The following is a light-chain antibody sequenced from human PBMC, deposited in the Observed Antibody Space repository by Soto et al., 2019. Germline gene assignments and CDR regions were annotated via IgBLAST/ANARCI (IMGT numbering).Light chain of an antibody. CDR2: DTT. CDR3: LLVYSGTVV. V-gene: IGLV7-46*01. Sequence: QAVVTQEPSLTVSPGGTVTRTCGSSTGAVTSGHYPYWFQQKPGQAPKTLIYDTTNKHSWSPARFSGSLLGGKAALTLSGAQPEDEADYYFLLVYSGTVVFGGGTKLTVL. J-gene: IGLJ2*01. CDR1: TGAVTSGHY.